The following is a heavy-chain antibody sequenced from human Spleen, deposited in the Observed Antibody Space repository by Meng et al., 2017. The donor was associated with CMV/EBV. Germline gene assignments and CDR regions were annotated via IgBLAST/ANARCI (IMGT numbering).Heavy chain of an antibody. D-gene: IGHD2-2*01. CDR2: VYYSGDT. J-gene: IGHJ4*02. Sequence: SETLSLTCTVSGGSISTSAYYWGWIRQPPGKGLEWIGTVYYSGDTYYNPSLNSRVTISVDTSKNQFSLKLSSVTAADTAVYYCAREAVVVPAEDYWGQGTLVTVSS. V-gene: IGHV4-39*07. CDR1: GGSISTSAYY. CDR3: AREAVVVPAEDY.